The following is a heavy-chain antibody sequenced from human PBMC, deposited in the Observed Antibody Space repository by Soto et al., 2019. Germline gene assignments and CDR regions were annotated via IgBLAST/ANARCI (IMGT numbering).Heavy chain of an antibody. CDR3: ARRGFFVF. CDR1: GESISNYY. D-gene: IGHD1-26*01. Sequence: QVQLQESGPGLVKPSETLSLTCTVSGESISNYYWSWIRQPPGKGLEWIGYIYKSGTSYNPSLKSRVTISVDTSTNQISRKLNSVTAADTAVYYCARRGFFVFWGQGILVTVSS. V-gene: IGHV4-59*08. J-gene: IGHJ4*02. CDR2: IYKSGT.